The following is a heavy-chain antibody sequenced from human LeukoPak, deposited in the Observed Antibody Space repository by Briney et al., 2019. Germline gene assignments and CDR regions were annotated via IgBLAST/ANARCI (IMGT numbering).Heavy chain of an antibody. CDR1: GGSISSGGYY. CDR3: ARVMVGYYDILTGQQASFDY. D-gene: IGHD3-9*01. Sequence: PSETLSLTCTVSGGSISSGGYYWSWIRQHPGKGLEWIGYIYYSGSTYYNPSLKSRVTISVDTSKNQFSLQLSSVTAADTAVYYCARVMVGYYDILTGQQASFDYWGQGTLVTVSS. V-gene: IGHV4-31*03. CDR2: IYYSGST. J-gene: IGHJ4*02.